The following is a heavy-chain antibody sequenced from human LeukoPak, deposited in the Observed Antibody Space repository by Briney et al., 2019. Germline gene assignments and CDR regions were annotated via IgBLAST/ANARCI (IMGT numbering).Heavy chain of an antibody. CDR1: GGSISSTVW. CDR2: IYQTGST. Sequence: PSETLSLTCDVSGGSISSTVWWSWVRQPPGKGLEWIGEIYQTGSTNYNPSLKSRVTISVDTSKNQFSLKLSSVTAADTAVYYCARDRVSVAGTGLNWFDPWGQGTLVTVSS. V-gene: IGHV4-4*02. J-gene: IGHJ5*02. D-gene: IGHD6-19*01. CDR3: ARDRVSVAGTGLNWFDP.